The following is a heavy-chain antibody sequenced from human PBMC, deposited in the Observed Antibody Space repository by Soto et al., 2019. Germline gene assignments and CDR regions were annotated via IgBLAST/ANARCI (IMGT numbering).Heavy chain of an antibody. D-gene: IGHD5-18*01. CDR3: AAGPTAMVASN. CDR2: IVVGSGKA. V-gene: IGHV1-58*01. CDR1: GSTFPTSA. J-gene: IGHJ1*01. Sequence: GASVKVSCKASGSTFPTSAVQWIRQTLGQRLEWIGWIVVGSGKANFSHKFQERVTITRDMSTATTYMDLSGLTSDDTAVYYCAAGPTAMVASNWGPGTMVTVSS.